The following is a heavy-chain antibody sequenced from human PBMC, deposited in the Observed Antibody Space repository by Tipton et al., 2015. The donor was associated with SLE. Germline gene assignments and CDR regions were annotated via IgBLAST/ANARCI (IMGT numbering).Heavy chain of an antibody. J-gene: IGHJ4*02. CDR3: ARGGRGTGDYFDY. V-gene: IGHV4-34*01. D-gene: IGHD1-14*01. CDR2: INHSGST. Sequence: TLSLTCAVYGGSFSGYYWSWIRQPPGKGLEWIGEINHSGSTNYNPSLKSRVTISVDTSKNQFSLKLSSVTAADTAVYYCARGGRGTGDYFDYWGQGTLVTVSS. CDR1: GGSFSGYY.